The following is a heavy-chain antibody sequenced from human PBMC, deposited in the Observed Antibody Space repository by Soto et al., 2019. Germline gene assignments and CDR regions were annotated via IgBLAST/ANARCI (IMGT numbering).Heavy chain of an antibody. J-gene: IGHJ6*02. Sequence: QVQLQESGPGLVKPSQTLSLTCTVSGGSISSGGYYWTWIRQHPGKGLEWIGYNYYSGITYYNPSLRSRLTISLDTSKHHSSLKLSFVTAADTAVYYCAPGSSLASLSYPMLAWGQGTTVTVSS. CDR3: APGSSLASLSYPMLA. D-gene: IGHD3-10*02. CDR1: GGSISSGGYY. CDR2: NYYSGIT. V-gene: IGHV4-31*03.